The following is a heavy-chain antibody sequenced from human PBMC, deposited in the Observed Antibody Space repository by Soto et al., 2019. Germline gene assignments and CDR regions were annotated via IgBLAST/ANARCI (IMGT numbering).Heavy chain of an antibody. J-gene: IGHJ4*02. D-gene: IGHD3-22*01. Sequence: GGSLRLSCAASGFTFSSYAMHWVRQAPGKGLEWVAVISYDGSNKYYADSVKGRFTISRDNSKNTLYLQMNSLRSEDTAVYYCAREAVVVNRYFDYWGQGTLVTVSS. CDR2: ISYDGSNK. CDR3: AREAVVVNRYFDY. V-gene: IGHV3-30-3*01. CDR1: GFTFSSYA.